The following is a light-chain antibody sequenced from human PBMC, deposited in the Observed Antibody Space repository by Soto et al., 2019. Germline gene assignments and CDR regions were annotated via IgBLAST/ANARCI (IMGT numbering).Light chain of an antibody. CDR2: DVS. CDR1: SSDVGGYTY. CDR3: TSYTSSSTPYA. V-gene: IGLV2-14*01. Sequence: QSVLTQPASVSGSPGQSITISCAGTSSDVGGYTYVSWYQQHPGKAPKLMIYDVSNRPSGVSNRFSGSKSGNTASLTISGLQAEDEADYYCTSYTSSSTPYAFGGGTQLTVL. J-gene: IGLJ7*01.